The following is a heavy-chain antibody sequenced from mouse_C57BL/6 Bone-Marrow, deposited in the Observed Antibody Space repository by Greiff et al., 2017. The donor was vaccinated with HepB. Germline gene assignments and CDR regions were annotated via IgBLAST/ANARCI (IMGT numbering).Heavy chain of an antibody. CDR1: GYSITSGYD. V-gene: IGHV3-1*01. CDR2: ISYSGST. J-gene: IGHJ4*01. D-gene: IGHD3-3*01. Sequence: EVQLVESGPGMVKPSQSLSLTCTVTGYSITSGYDWHWIRHFPGNKLEWMGYISYSGSTNYNPSLKSRISITHDTSKNHFFLKLNSVTTEDTATYYCARGGDPIYAMDYWGQGTSVTVSS. CDR3: ARGGDPIYAMDY.